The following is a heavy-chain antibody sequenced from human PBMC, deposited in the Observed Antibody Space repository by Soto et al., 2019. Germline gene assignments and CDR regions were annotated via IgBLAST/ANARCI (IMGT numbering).Heavy chain of an antibody. CDR1: GFAFSSYA. Sequence: QVQLVESGGGVVQPGRSLRLSCAASGFAFSSYAMHWVRRAPGKGLEWVAALSYDASNKYYGDYVKGRFTISRDNSKKTMYLQMSRLRAEDTAVYYCARPFSSGWYGDFDFWGQGTLVAVSS. CDR3: ARPFSSGWYGDFDF. D-gene: IGHD6-19*01. V-gene: IGHV3-30-3*01. J-gene: IGHJ4*02. CDR2: LSYDASNK.